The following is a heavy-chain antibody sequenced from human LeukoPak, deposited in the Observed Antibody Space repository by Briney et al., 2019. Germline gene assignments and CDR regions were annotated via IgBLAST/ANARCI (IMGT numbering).Heavy chain of an antibody. V-gene: IGHV3-66*01. D-gene: IGHD2-2*01. J-gene: IGHJ6*02. Sequence: GGSLRLSCAASGFTVSNNYMSWVPQAPGKGLEWVSDIYSGGSTYYACSVKGRFTIYRDNSKDTLYLQMTSLSDEDTAVYYCAREVNCSSTRRTAYYYGMDVWGQGTTVTVSS. CDR1: GFTVSNNY. CDR2: IYSGGST. CDR3: AREVNCSSTRRTAYYYGMDV.